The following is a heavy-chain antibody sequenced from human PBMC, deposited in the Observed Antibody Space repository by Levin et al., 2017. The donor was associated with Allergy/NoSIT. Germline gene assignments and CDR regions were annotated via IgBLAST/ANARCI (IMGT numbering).Heavy chain of an antibody. Sequence: SETLSLTCTVSGGSISSSSYYWGWIRQPPGKGLEWIGSIYYSGSTYYNPSLKSRVTISVDTSKNQFSLKLSSVTAADTAVYYCARDLLYSSGWGSQEDYWGQGTLVTVSS. CDR1: GGSISSSSYY. J-gene: IGHJ4*02. D-gene: IGHD6-19*01. V-gene: IGHV4-39*07. CDR2: IYYSGST. CDR3: ARDLLYSSGWGSQEDY.